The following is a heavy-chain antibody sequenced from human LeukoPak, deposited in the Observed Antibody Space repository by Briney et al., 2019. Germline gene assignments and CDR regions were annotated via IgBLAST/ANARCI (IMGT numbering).Heavy chain of an antibody. CDR2: IKQDGSEK. CDR1: GFTFSDYY. D-gene: IGHD3-3*02. V-gene: IGHV3-7*01. CDR3: ARARTFLGNAFDI. J-gene: IGHJ3*02. Sequence: PGGSLRLSCAASGFTFSDYYMSWIRQAPGKGLEWVANIKQDGSEKYYVDSVKGRFTISRDNAKKSLYVQMNSLRAEDTAVYYCARARTFLGNAFDIWGQGTMVTVSS.